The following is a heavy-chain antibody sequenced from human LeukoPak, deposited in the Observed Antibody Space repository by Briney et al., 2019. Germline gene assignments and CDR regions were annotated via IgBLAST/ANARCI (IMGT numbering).Heavy chain of an antibody. V-gene: IGHV4-39*01. Sequence: SETLSLTCSVSGASISGGTYYWGWIHQPPGKGLEWIGSIYYTGSTYDNPSLKSRVTISVDTSKNQFSLKLSSVTAADTAVYYCARRGGSGRAFDYWGQGTLVTVSS. CDR2: IYYTGST. CDR1: GASISGGTYY. D-gene: IGHD1-26*01. J-gene: IGHJ4*02. CDR3: ARRGGSGRAFDY.